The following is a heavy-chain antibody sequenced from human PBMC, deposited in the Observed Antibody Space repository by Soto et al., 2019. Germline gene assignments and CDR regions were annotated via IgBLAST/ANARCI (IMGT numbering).Heavy chain of an antibody. CDR2: ILPFFGTS. CDR1: GGSFRREA. V-gene: IGHV1-69*14. Sequence: QVQLVQSGAEVTKPGSSVKVSCKASGGSFRREAINWVRQAPGQGPEWMGNILPFFGTSDYAQKFQGRVTVTADMSTTTVYMELSSMRVEDTAVYYCARGHELGGNLDAFDVWGQGTMVIVSS. CDR3: ARGHELGGNLDAFDV. D-gene: IGHD2-15*01. J-gene: IGHJ3*01.